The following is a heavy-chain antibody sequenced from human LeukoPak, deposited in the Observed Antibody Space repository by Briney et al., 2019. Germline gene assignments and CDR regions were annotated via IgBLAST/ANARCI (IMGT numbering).Heavy chain of an antibody. Sequence: GGSLRLSCAASGFTFSSYAMSWVRQAPGKGVEWVSAISGSGGSTYYADSVKGRFTISRDNSKNTLYLQMNSLRAEDTAVYYCAAHRITMIVVAKYYFDYWGQGTLVTVSS. CDR1: GFTFSSYA. J-gene: IGHJ4*02. D-gene: IGHD3-22*01. CDR2: ISGSGGST. CDR3: AAHRITMIVVAKYYFDY. V-gene: IGHV3-23*01.